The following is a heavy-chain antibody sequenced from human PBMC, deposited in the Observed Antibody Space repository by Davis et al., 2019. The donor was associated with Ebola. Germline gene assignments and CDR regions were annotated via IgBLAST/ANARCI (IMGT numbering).Heavy chain of an antibody. J-gene: IGHJ4*02. Sequence: AASVKVSCKASGYNFNDYYMHWVRQAPGQGLEWMGWINPHNGNTNYAQNVQGRVTMTTDSSTSTAYLEVGSLRSDDTAVYYCARAQFPTTSDHWGQGTLVTVSS. CDR1: GYNFNDYY. CDR2: INPHNGNT. CDR3: ARAQFPTTSDH. D-gene: IGHD1-1*01. V-gene: IGHV1-18*04.